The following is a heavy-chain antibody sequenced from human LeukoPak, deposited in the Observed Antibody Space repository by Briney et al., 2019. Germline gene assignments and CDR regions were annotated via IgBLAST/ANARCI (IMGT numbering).Heavy chain of an antibody. CDR2: IYYSGST. D-gene: IGHD2-2*01. V-gene: IGHV4-59*01. Sequence: SETQSLTCTVSGGSISSYYWSWIRQPPGKGLEWIGYIYYSGSTNYNPSLKSRVTISVDTSKNQFSLKLSSVTAADTAVYYCARVRCSSTTCPPDYWGQGTLVTVSS. CDR3: ARVRCSSTTCPPDY. J-gene: IGHJ4*02. CDR1: GGSISSYY.